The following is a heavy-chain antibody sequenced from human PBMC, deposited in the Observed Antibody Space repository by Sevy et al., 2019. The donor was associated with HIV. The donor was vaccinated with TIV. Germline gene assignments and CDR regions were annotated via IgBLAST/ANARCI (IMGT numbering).Heavy chain of an antibody. CDR2: IYYSGST. CDR1: GGSISSSSYY. J-gene: IGHJ6*02. V-gene: IGHV4-39*01. D-gene: IGHD6-19*01. Sequence: SESLSLTCTVSGGSISSSSYYWGWIRQPPGKGLEWIGSIYYSGSTYYNPSLKSRVTISVDTSKNQFSLKLSSVTAADTAVYNCARQGIAVAGVYYYYYGMDVWGQGTTVTVSS. CDR3: ARQGIAVAGVYYYYYGMDV.